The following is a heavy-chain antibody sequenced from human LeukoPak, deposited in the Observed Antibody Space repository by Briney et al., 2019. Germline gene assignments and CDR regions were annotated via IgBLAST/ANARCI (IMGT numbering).Heavy chain of an antibody. V-gene: IGHV4-38-2*02. Sequence: SETLSLTCTVSGYSISSGYYWGWIRPPPGKGLEWIGSIYHSGGTYYNPSLKSRVTISVDTSKNQFSLKLSSVTAADTAVYYCARDPPWGAVAGTKNFDYWGQGTLVTVSS. CDR3: ARDPPWGAVAGTKNFDY. CDR2: IYHSGGT. J-gene: IGHJ4*02. D-gene: IGHD6-19*01. CDR1: GYSISSGYY.